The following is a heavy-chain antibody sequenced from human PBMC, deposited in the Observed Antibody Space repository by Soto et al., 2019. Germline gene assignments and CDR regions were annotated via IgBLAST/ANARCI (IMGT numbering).Heavy chain of an antibody. V-gene: IGHV1-18*01. J-gene: IGHJ4*02. CDR1: GYTFTSYG. CDR3: AREAAVYCSGGSCYSEVEDDYFDY. Sequence: QVQLVQSGAEVKKPGASVKVSCKASGYTFTSYGISWVRQAPGQGLEWMGWISAYNGNTNYAQKLQGRVTMTTDTSTSTAYMERRSLRSDDTAVYYCAREAAVYCSGGSCYSEVEDDYFDYWGQGTLVTVSS. CDR2: ISAYNGNT. D-gene: IGHD2-15*01.